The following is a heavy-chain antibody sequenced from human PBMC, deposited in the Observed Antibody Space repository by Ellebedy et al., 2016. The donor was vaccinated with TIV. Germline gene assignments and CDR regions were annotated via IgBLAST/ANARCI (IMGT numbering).Heavy chain of an antibody. D-gene: IGHD3-22*01. J-gene: IGHJ4*02. Sequence: GESLKISCAASGFTFSDYYMSWIRQAPGKGQEWVSYISRSSSYTNYAASVKGRFTISRDSAKNALYLQMNGLRDEDTAVYYCARVVDGVVEGDYWGQGTPVTVSS. CDR1: GFTFSDYY. V-gene: IGHV3-11*06. CDR2: ISRSSSYT. CDR3: ARVVDGVVEGDY.